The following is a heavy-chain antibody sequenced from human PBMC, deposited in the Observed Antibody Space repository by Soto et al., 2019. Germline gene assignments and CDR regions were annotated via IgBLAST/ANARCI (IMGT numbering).Heavy chain of an antibody. V-gene: IGHV4-4*07. D-gene: IGHD6-13*01. CDR3: GGMYSSSLGGSYYYFGMGV. J-gene: IGHJ6*02. CDR2: IYTSGST. CDR1: GGSISSYY. Sequence: PSETLSLTCTVSGGSISSYYWSWIRQPAGKGLEWIGRIYTSGSTNYNPSLKSRVTMSVDTSKNQFSLKLSSVTAADTAVYYCGGMYSSSLGGSYYYFGMGVWDQRTTVTVSS.